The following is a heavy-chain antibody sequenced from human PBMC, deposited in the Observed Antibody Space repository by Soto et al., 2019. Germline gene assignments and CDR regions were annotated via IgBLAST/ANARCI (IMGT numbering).Heavy chain of an antibody. V-gene: IGHV4-59*01. CDR1: GGSISSYY. CDR3: ARVGYGSGSYYQGSAEVRPYYYYYGMDV. Sequence: SETLSLTCTVSGGSISSYYWSWIRQPPGKGLEWIGYIYYSGSTNYNPSLKSRVTISVDTSKNQFSLKLSSVTAADTAEYYCARVGYGSGSYYQGSAEVRPYYYYYGMDVWGQGTTVTVSS. J-gene: IGHJ6*02. D-gene: IGHD3-10*01. CDR2: IYYSGST.